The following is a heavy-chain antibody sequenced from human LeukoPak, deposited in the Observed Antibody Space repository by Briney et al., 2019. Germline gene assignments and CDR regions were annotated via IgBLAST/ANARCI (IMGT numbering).Heavy chain of an antibody. J-gene: IGHJ4*02. V-gene: IGHV3-11*01. Sequence: GGSLRLSCAASGFIFRDYHMNGIRQAPGKGLEGVSYISPGGDATYFADSVRGRFTISRDNAKNSLYLQMNSLTAEDAAVYYCAGGLDIAVAGPGGYFDYWGQGTLVTVSS. CDR3: AGGLDIAVAGPGGYFDY. CDR2: ISPGGDAT. CDR1: GFIFRDYH. D-gene: IGHD6-19*01.